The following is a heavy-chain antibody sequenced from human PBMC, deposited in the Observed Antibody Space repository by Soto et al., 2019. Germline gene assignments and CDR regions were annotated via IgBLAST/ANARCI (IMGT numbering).Heavy chain of an antibody. Sequence: SETLSLTCTVSGGSISSTSYYWGWIRQPPGKGLEWIGSIYYSGSTYYKPSLKSRLSIFADTSKNQFSLKVSSVTAADTAVYYCARDKITGLFDYWGQGTLVTVSS. CDR2: IYYSGST. CDR1: GGSISSTSYY. D-gene: IGHD2-8*02. CDR3: ARDKITGLFDY. V-gene: IGHV4-39*02. J-gene: IGHJ4*02.